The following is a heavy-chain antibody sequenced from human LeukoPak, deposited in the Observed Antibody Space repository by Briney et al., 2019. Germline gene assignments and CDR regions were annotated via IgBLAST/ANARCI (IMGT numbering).Heavy chain of an antibody. Sequence: SETLSLTCTVSGGSISIYYWSWVRQPSGKGLEWIGYIYNSGSTIYNPSLKSRATISVDTSKNQFSLRLSSVTAVDTAVYYCVRDRELNYWGQGTLVTVSS. V-gene: IGHV4-59*01. CDR3: VRDRELNY. CDR1: GGSISIYY. CDR2: IYNSGST. J-gene: IGHJ4*02. D-gene: IGHD1-26*01.